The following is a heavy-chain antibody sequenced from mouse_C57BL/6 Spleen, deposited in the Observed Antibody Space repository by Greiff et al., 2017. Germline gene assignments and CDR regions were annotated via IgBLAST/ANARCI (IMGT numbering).Heavy chain of an antibody. CDR1: GYTFTDYY. CDR2: IYPGSGTT. V-gene: IGHV1-76*01. D-gene: IGHD2-4*01. CDR3: ARVYYDYEDYAMDY. Sequence: VQLQQSGAELVRPGASVTLSCRASGYTFTDYYINWVKQRPGQGLEWIARIYPGSGTTYYNEKFKGKATLTAEQSSSTAYIQLSSLTSEDSAVYVCARVYYDYEDYAMDYWGQGTSVTVSS. J-gene: IGHJ4*01.